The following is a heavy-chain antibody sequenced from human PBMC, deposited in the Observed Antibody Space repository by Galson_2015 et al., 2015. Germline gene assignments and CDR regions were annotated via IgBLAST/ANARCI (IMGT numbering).Heavy chain of an antibody. J-gene: IGHJ6*03. V-gene: IGHV7-4-1*02. CDR1: GYTFTSYA. D-gene: IGHD3-3*01. CDR2: INTNTGNP. CDR3: ARDCETPPYYDFWSGYCYMDV. Sequence: SVKVSCKASGYTFTSYAMNWVRQAPGQGLEWMGWINTNTGNPTYAQGFTGRFVFSLDTSVSTAYLQISSLKAEDTAVYYCARDCETPPYYDFWSGYCYMDVWGKGTTVTVSS.